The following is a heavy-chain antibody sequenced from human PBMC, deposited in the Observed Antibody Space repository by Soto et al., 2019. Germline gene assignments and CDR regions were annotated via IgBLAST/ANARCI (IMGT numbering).Heavy chain of an antibody. CDR2: IIPIFGTA. V-gene: IGHV1-69*06. CDR1: GGTFSSYA. D-gene: IGHD5-12*01. CDR3: AREGVSGGYDFDYYYYMDV. J-gene: IGHJ6*03. Sequence: GASVKVSCKASGGTFSSYAISWVRQAPGQGLEWMGGIIPIFGTANYAQKFQGRVTITADKSTSTAYMELSSLRSEDTAVYYCAREGVSGGYDFDYYYYMDVWGKGTTVTVSS.